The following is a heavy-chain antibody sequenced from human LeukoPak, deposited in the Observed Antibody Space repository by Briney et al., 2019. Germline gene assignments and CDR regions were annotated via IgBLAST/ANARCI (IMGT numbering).Heavy chain of an antibody. CDR2: ISSSSSTI. J-gene: IGHJ4*02. CDR3: ARTGDYYDSSGYPFDY. V-gene: IGHV3-48*04. CDR1: GFTFSSYS. D-gene: IGHD3-22*01. Sequence: GGSLRLSCAASGFTFSSYSMNWVRQAPGKGLEWVSYISSSSSTIYYADSVKGRFTISRDNAKNSLYLQMNSLRAEDTAVYYCARTGDYYDSSGYPFDYWGQGTLVTVSS.